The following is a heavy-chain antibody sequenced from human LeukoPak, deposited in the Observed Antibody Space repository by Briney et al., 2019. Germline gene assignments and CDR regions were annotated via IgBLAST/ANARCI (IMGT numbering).Heavy chain of an antibody. CDR1: GYSFTSYW. Sequence: GGSLKISCKGSGYSFTSYWIGWVRQVSGKGLEWMGIIYPSDSDTRYSPSFQGQVTISADKSISTAYLQWSSLKASDTAMYYCARRIAAAGRVDYWGQGTLVTVSS. J-gene: IGHJ4*02. CDR2: IYPSDSDT. D-gene: IGHD6-13*01. CDR3: ARRIAAAGRVDY. V-gene: IGHV5-51*01.